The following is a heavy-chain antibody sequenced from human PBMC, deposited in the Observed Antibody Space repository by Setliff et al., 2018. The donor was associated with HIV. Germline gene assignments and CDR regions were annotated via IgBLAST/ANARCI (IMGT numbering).Heavy chain of an antibody. V-gene: IGHV4-4*07. CDR2: IYTSGST. J-gene: IGHJ1*01. D-gene: IGHD2-15*01. CDR3: ARARRAGSGPKYFQH. Sequence: SETLSLTCTVSGGSISNYYWSWIRQPAGKGLEWIGRIYTSGSTNYNPSLKSRVTMSVDKSKNQFSLRLSSVTAADTAVYYCARARRAGSGPKYFQHWGQGTLVTVSS. CDR1: GGSISNYY.